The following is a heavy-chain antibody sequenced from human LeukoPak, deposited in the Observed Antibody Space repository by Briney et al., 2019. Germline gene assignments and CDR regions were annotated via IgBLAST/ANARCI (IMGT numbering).Heavy chain of an antibody. CDR3: ARAPFLSSAWLVKRGGHYFAY. V-gene: IGHV1-2*06. Sequence: ASVKVSCKASGYTFTGYYMHWVRQAPGQGLEWMGRINPNSGGTNYAQKFQGRVTMNRDTSISTAYMELIRLRSDDTAVYYCARAPFLSSAWLVKRGGHYFAYWGQGTLVTVSS. D-gene: IGHD6-19*01. CDR2: INPNSGGT. CDR1: GYTFTGYY. J-gene: IGHJ4*02.